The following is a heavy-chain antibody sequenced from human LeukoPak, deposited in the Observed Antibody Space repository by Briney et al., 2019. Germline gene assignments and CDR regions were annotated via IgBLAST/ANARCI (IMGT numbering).Heavy chain of an antibody. V-gene: IGHV3-30*04. J-gene: IGHJ4*02. CDR3: AKEALRTTYYFDY. Sequence: PGGSLRLSCAASGFTFSSYSMHWVRQAPGKGLEWVAVISYDGSNKYYADSVKGRFTISRDNSKNTLYLQMNSLRAEDTAVYYCAKEALRTTYYFDYWGQGTLVTVSS. CDR1: GFTFSSYS. CDR2: ISYDGSNK. D-gene: IGHD4-17*01.